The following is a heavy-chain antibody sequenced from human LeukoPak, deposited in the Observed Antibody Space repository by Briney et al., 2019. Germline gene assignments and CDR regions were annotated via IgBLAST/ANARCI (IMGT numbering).Heavy chain of an antibody. Sequence: SETLSLTCAVYGGSFRGYYWSWIRHPPGKGLEWIGEINHSGSTNYNPSLKSRVTISEDTSKNQFSLKLSSVTAADMAVYYCARAPRSGSYRPYYYYYYMDVWGKGTTVTVSS. CDR2: INHSGST. CDR3: ARAPRSGSYRPYYYYYYMDV. V-gene: IGHV4-34*01. CDR1: GGSFRGYY. D-gene: IGHD1-26*01. J-gene: IGHJ6*03.